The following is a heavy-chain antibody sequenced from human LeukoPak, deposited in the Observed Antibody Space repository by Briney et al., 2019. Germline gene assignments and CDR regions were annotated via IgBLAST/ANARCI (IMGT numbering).Heavy chain of an antibody. CDR1: GYTFTSYY. V-gene: IGHV1-46*01. CDR3: ARIRDGYNDAYDI. CDR2: INPGGGNT. Sequence: ASVNVSCKASGYTFTSYYMHGVRQAPGQGLEGMGLINPGGGNTNYAQNFQGRGTMTRDTSTSTVYMELSSLRSEGTAIYYCARIRDGYNDAYDIWGQGTVVTVPS. J-gene: IGHJ3*02. D-gene: IGHD5-24*01.